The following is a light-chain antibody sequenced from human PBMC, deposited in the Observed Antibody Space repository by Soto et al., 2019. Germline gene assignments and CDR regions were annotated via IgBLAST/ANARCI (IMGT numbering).Light chain of an antibody. V-gene: IGLV1-51*01. J-gene: IGLJ1*01. CDR3: RTWDTSLSAYV. CDR2: DND. CDR1: SPNIGDNY. Sequence: QSVLTQPPSVSAAPGQKVTISCSGSSPNIGDNYVSWYQHLPGTAPILLTYDNDKRPPGISDRFSGCKSGTSATLDIAGLQTGDEADYYCRTWDTSLSAYVFGPGTKVTVL.